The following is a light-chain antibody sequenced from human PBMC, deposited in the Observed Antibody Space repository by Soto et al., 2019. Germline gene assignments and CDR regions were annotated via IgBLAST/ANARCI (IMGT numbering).Light chain of an antibody. CDR1: QSISSY. V-gene: IGKV1-5*01. Sequence: IQMTQSPSSLSASVGDRVTITCRASQSISSYLNWYQQKPGKAPKLLIYDASTLESGVPSRFSGSRSGTEFTLTISSLQPDDFATYYCQQYNSYSWTFGQGTKVDI. CDR2: DAS. CDR3: QQYNSYSWT. J-gene: IGKJ1*01.